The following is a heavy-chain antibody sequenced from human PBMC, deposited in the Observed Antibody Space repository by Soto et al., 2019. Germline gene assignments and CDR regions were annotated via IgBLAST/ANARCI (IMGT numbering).Heavy chain of an antibody. CDR3: AGVEERQWLVLGY. CDR2: IYYSGST. D-gene: IGHD6-19*01. J-gene: IGHJ4*02. Sequence: QVQLQESGPGLVKPSETLSLTCTVSGGSISSYYWSWIRQPPGKGLEWIGYIYYSGSTNYNPSLKSRVTISVDTSKNQFSLKLSSVTAADTAVYYCAGVEERQWLVLGYWGQGTLVTVSS. CDR1: GGSISSYY. V-gene: IGHV4-59*01.